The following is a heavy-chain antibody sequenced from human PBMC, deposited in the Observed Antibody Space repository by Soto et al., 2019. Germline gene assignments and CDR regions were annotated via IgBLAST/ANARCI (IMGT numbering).Heavy chain of an antibody. Sequence: PSETLSLTCTVSGGSISSYYWSWIRQPPGKGLEWIGYIYYSGSTNYNPSLKSRVTISVDTSKNQFSLKLSPVTAADTAVYYCAGQPISEYSAYDGYIGAFDYWGQGTLVTVSS. CDR1: GGSISSYY. D-gene: IGHD5-12*01. CDR3: AGQPISEYSAYDGYIGAFDY. CDR2: IYYSGST. J-gene: IGHJ4*02. V-gene: IGHV4-59*08.